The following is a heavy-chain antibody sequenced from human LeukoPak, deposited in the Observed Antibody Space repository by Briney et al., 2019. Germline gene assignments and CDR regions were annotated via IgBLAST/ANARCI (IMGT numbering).Heavy chain of an antibody. CDR1: GFTFSDYY. CDR2: ISNSDNTM. V-gene: IGHV3-11*01. CDR3: ARERITTDY. Sequence: GGSLRLSYAASGFTFSDYYMSWIRQIPGRGLEWISFISNSDNTMYYADSVKGRFTISRDNAKNSLYLQMNSLRAEDTAVYYCARERITTDYWGQGTLVTVSS. J-gene: IGHJ4*02. D-gene: IGHD4-11*01.